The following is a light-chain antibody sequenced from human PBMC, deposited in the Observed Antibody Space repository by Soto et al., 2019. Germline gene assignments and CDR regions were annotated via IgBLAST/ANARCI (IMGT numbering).Light chain of an antibody. CDR1: SRDVGSYNL. V-gene: IGLV2-23*01. Sequence: QSALTQPASVSGSPGQSITISCTGTSRDVGSYNLLSWYQQHPGKAPKLLIYEGNKRPSGVSTRFSGSKSGITASLRISGLQTDDEADYYCCSYAGRSTVVFGGGTQLTVL. CDR3: CSYAGRSTVV. J-gene: IGLJ2*01. CDR2: EGN.